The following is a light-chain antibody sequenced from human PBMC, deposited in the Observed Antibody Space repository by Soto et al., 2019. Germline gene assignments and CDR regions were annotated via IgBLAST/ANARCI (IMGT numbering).Light chain of an antibody. V-gene: IGKV3-15*01. J-gene: IGKJ4*01. CDR2: GAS. Sequence: EVVMTQSPATLSVSPGETTTLACRASQSVRSNLAWYQHKPGQAPRLLIYGASTRATGIPARFSGSGSGTEFTLTISSLQSEDFAVYYCQQYNNWPLTFGGGTKVEIK. CDR1: QSVRSN. CDR3: QQYNNWPLT.